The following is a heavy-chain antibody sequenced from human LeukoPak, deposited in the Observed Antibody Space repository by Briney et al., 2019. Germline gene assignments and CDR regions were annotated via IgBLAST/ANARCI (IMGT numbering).Heavy chain of an antibody. V-gene: IGHV3-66*02. D-gene: IGHD3-10*01. CDR1: GFTVSSNY. CDR3: AKDRPNYGSGALCDY. Sequence: GGSLRLSCAASGFTVSSNYMSWVRQAPGKGLEWVSVIYSGGSTYYADSVKGRFTISRDNSKNTLYLQMNSLRAEDTAVYYCAKDRPNYGSGALCDYWGQGTLVTVSS. CDR2: IYSGGST. J-gene: IGHJ4*02.